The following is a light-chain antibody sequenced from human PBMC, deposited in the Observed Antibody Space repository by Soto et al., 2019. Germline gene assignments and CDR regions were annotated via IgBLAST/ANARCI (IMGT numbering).Light chain of an antibody. CDR1: QGISNY. Sequence: DIQMTQSPSSLSASVGDRVAITCRASQGISNYLAWYQQKPGKVPKLLIYAASTLQSGVPSRFSASGSGTDFTISISSVQPEGVATYYCLKYNSAPFTFGPGTKVDIK. CDR3: LKYNSAPFT. CDR2: AAS. V-gene: IGKV1-27*01. J-gene: IGKJ3*01.